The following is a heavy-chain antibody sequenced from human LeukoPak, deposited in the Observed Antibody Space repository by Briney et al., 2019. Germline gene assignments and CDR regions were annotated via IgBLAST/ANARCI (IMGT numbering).Heavy chain of an antibody. V-gene: IGHV3-23*01. CDR2: IRDSGATT. CDR1: GFTFSSYA. J-gene: IGHJ4*02. D-gene: IGHD1-26*01. Sequence: PGGSLRLSCAASGFTFSSYAMSWVRQAPGKGLEWVSGIRDSGATTFYADSVRGRFPISRDNPKNTLYLQMNSLRAEDTAVYYWAKDGGTYAPYYSDSWGQGTLVTVSS. CDR3: AKDGGTYAPYYSDS.